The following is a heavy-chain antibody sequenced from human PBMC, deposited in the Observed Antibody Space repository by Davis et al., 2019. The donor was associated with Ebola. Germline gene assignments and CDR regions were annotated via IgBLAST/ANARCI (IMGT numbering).Heavy chain of an antibody. J-gene: IGHJ4*02. CDR2: VTPFADIS. CDR1: GGTFGTNG. V-gene: IGHV1-69*04. D-gene: IGHD2-21*02. CDR3: ARGYSPKCRGGDCVNDF. Sequence: SVKVSCKASGGTFGTNGISWVRQAPGQGLEWMGRVTPFADISDYAEKFKGRVTMTGDPSISTAYMELSSLTIDDTAVYYCARGYSPKCRGGDCVNDFWGQGTLVTVST.